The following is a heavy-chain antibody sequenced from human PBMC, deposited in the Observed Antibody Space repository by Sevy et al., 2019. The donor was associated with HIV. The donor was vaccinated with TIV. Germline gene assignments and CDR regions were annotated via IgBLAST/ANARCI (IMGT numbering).Heavy chain of an antibody. J-gene: IGHJ5*02. CDR3: ARDHVDTATGDWFDP. CDR2: IYYSGST. V-gene: IGHV4-31*03. CDR1: GGSISSGGYY. D-gene: IGHD5-18*01. Sequence: SEILSLTCTVSGGSISSGGYYWSWIRQHPGKGLEWIGYIYYSGSTYYNPSLKSRVTISVDTSKSQFSLKLSSVTAADTAVAYCARDHVDTATGDWFDPWGQGTLVTVSS.